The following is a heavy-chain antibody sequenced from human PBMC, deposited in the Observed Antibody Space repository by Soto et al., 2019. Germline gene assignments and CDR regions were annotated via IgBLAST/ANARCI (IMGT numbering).Heavy chain of an antibody. Sequence: QVQLVESGGGVVQPGRSLRLSCAASGFTFSSYGMHWVRQAPGKGLEWVAVISYDGSNKYYADSVKGRFTISRDNSKNRLWLQRNSLRAEDTAVYYCAKGGNYDYVWGSYRLLNYFDYWGQGTLVTVSS. D-gene: IGHD3-16*02. V-gene: IGHV3-30*18. CDR1: GFTFSSYG. J-gene: IGHJ4*02. CDR2: ISYDGSNK. CDR3: AKGGNYDYVWGSYRLLNYFDY.